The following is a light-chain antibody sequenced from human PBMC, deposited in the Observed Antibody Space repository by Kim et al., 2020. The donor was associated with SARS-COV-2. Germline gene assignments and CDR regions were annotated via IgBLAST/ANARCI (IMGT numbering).Light chain of an antibody. CDR1: QDISNY. CDR2: DAS. Sequence: DIQMTQSPSSLSASAGDRVTITCQASQDISNYLNWYQQKPGKAPKLLIYDASNLETVVPSRFSGSGSGTDFTFTISSLQPEDIATYYCQQYDNLPYTFGQGTKLEI. V-gene: IGKV1-33*01. CDR3: QQYDNLPYT. J-gene: IGKJ2*01.